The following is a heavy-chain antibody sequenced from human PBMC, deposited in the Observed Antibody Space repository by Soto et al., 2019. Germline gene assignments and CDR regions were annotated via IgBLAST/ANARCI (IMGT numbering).Heavy chain of an antibody. CDR2: IHHSGRT. J-gene: IGHJ1*01. D-gene: IGHD3-22*01. V-gene: IGHV4-59*01. CDR3: ARTFYDSVLTPPSELHL. CDR1: GGSISTYY. Sequence: PSETLSLTCTVSGGSISTYYWNWIRQTPGKGLEWIGYIHHSGRTNYNPSLRSRVTISVDTSKNQFSLKLTSVTAADSAIYYCARTFYDSVLTPPSELHLWGQGALVTVS.